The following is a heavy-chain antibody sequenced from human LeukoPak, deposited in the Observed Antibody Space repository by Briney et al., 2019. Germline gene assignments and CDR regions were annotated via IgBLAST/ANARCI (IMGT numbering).Heavy chain of an antibody. Sequence: SETLSLTCTVSGGPISSYYWSWIRQPPGKGLDWIGYIDYSGSTNYNPSLKSRVTISVDTSQNQFSLKLSSVTAADTAVYYCARFSGYDNCFDPWGQGTLVTVSS. D-gene: IGHD5-12*01. CDR1: GGPISSYY. V-gene: IGHV4-59*01. CDR3: ARFSGYDNCFDP. CDR2: IDYSGST. J-gene: IGHJ5*02.